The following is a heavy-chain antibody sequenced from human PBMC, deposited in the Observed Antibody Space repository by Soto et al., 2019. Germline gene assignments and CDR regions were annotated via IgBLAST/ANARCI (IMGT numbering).Heavy chain of an antibody. CDR3: ARRRYNWNQGGADY. Sequence: SETLSLTCAVYGGSFSGYYWSWIRQPPGKGLEWIGEINHSGSTNYNPSLKSRVTISVDTSKNQFSLKLSSVTAADTAVYYCARRRYNWNQGGADYWGQGTLVTVSS. CDR1: GGSFSGYY. CDR2: INHSGST. V-gene: IGHV4-34*01. D-gene: IGHD1-20*01. J-gene: IGHJ4*02.